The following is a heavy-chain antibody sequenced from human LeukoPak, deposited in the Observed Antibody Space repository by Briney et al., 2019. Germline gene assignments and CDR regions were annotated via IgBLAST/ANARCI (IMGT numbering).Heavy chain of an antibody. Sequence: GSLRLSCAASGFTFDDYGVSWVRQGPGKGLEWISGINWNGGSTGYADSVKGRFTISRDNSKNTLYLQMNSLRAEDTAVYYCARGSMYYFDYWGQGTLVTVSS. CDR3: ARGSMYYFDY. CDR2: INWNGGST. J-gene: IGHJ4*02. D-gene: IGHD2/OR15-2a*01. CDR1: GFTFDDYG. V-gene: IGHV3-20*04.